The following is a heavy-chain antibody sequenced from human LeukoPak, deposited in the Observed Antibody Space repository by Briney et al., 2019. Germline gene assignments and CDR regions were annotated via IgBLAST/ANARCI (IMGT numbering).Heavy chain of an antibody. CDR2: INPSGGST. Sequence: ASVKVSCKASGYTFINYGITWVRQAPGQGLEWMGIINPSGGSTSYAQKFQGRVTMTRDTSTSTVYMELSSLRSEDTAVYYCARILPNTSSNPAAGDAFDIWGQGTMVTVSP. CDR3: ARILPNTSSNPAAGDAFDI. D-gene: IGHD6-13*01. CDR1: GYTFINYG. V-gene: IGHV1-46*01. J-gene: IGHJ3*02.